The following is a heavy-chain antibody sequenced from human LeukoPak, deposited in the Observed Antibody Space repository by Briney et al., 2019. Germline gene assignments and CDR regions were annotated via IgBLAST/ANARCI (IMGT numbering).Heavy chain of an antibody. D-gene: IGHD5-12*01. CDR1: GGSISSYY. J-gene: IGHJ4*02. CDR2: IYYSGST. CDR3: ARDFGYSGYDPIFDY. V-gene: IGHV4-59*12. Sequence: PSETLSLTCTVSGGSISSYYWSWIRQPPGKGLEWIGYIYYSGSTNYNPSLKSRVTISVDTSKNQFSLKLSSVTAADTAVYYCARDFGYSGYDPIFDYWGQGTLVTVSS.